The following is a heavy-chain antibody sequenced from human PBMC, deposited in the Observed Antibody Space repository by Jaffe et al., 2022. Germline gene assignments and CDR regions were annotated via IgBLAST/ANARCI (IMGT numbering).Heavy chain of an antibody. CDR2: ISSSGSTI. V-gene: IGHV3-11*01. J-gene: IGHJ6*03. CDR1: GFTFSDYY. CDR3: ARDAGHQKTLRYFDRSYYMDV. Sequence: QVQLVESGGGLVKPGGSLRLSCAASGFTFSDYYMSWIRQAPGKGLEWVSYISSSGSTIYYADSVKGRFTISRDNAKNSLYLQMNSLRAEDTAVYYCARDAGHQKTLRYFDRSYYMDVWGKGTTVTVSS. D-gene: IGHD3-9*01.